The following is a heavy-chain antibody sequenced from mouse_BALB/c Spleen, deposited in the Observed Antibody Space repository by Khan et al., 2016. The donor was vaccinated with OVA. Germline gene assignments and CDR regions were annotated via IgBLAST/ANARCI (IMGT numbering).Heavy chain of an antibody. Sequence: QVQLQQSGAELAKPGASVKMSCKASGYTFINYWILWIKQRPGQGLEWIGYINPSTGYTEYNQNFKDKATLPADISSSTAYMQLSSLTSEASAVYYCARRGLRWDFDYWGQGTTLTVSS. CDR2: INPSTGYT. V-gene: IGHV1-7*01. CDR3: ARRGLRWDFDY. CDR1: GYTFINYW. D-gene: IGHD1-1*01. J-gene: IGHJ2*01.